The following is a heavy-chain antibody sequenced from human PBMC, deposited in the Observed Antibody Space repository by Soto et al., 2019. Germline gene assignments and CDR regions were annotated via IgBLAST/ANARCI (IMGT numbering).Heavy chain of an antibody. CDR2: ISDSGGST. Sequence: GSLILSCSASGFTFSIFGMNWVRQSPGKGLEWVSLISDSGGSTYHADSVKGRFTISRDNSKNTLYLQMNSLRAEDTAVYYCAKAATITTLYNFDPWGQGTMVTVSS. CDR1: GFTFSIFG. D-gene: IGHD4-4*01. CDR3: AKAATITTLYNFDP. V-gene: IGHV3-23*01. J-gene: IGHJ5*02.